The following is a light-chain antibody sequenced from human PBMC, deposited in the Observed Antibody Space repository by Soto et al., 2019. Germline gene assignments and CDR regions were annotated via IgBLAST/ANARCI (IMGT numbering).Light chain of an antibody. CDR1: ESFSNY. V-gene: IGKV1-39*01. CDR3: QQSYVTPHT. J-gene: IGKJ2*01. CDR2: GAS. Sequence: DIQMTQSPSSLSASVGDRVTITCRASESFSNYLNWYQQTPGTAPKLLISGASSLESGVPSRFRGSGSGTEFTLTISYLQPEDSATYYCQQSYVTPHTFGQGTKLEIK.